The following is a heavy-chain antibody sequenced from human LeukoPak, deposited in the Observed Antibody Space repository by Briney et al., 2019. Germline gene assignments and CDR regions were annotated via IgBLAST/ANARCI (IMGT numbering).Heavy chain of an antibody. CDR3: ARGAYNSGWSGGY. Sequence: GGSLRLSCAASGFTFSSYSMNWVRQAPGKGLEWVSFISSGSSTIYYADSVKGRFTISRDNAKNSLYMQMNSLRAEDTAVYYCARGAYNSGWSGGYWGQGTLVTVSS. V-gene: IGHV3-48*01. D-gene: IGHD6-19*01. CDR2: ISSGSSTI. J-gene: IGHJ4*02. CDR1: GFTFSSYS.